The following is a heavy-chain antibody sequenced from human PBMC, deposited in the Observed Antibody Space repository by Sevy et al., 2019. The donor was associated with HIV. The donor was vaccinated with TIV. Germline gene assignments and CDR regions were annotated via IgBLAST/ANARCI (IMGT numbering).Heavy chain of an antibody. D-gene: IGHD6-6*01. V-gene: IGHV3-30*18. CDR3: AKDPSIAVPNSYYGMDV. CDR1: GFTYSNYG. CDR2: ISYDGGNK. J-gene: IGHJ6*02. Sequence: GGSLRLSCAASGFTYSNYGMHWVRQAPGKGLEWVAVISYDGGNKYYADSVKGRFTISRDHSKNTLYLQMNSLRAADTAVYYCAKDPSIAVPNSYYGMDVWGQGTTVTVSS.